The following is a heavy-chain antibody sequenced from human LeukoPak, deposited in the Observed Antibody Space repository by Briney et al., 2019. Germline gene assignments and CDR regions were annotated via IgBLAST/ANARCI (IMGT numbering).Heavy chain of an antibody. V-gene: IGHV3-21*01. D-gene: IGHD2-15*01. CDR2: ISSGGNT. J-gene: IGHJ6*03. CDR3: ARVRAHCSGGSCYSGYYYYYMDV. CDR1: GFTFSSYG. Sequence: GGTLRLSCAASGFTFSSYGMSWVRQAPGKGLEWVSAISSGGNTYYADSVKGRFTISRDNAKNSLYLQMNSLRAEDTAVYYCARVRAHCSGGSCYSGYYYYYMDVWGKGTTVTVSS.